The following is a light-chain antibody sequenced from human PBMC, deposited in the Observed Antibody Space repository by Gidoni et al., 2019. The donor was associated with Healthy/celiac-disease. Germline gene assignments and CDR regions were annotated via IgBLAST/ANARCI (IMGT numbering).Light chain of an antibody. CDR2: SNN. CDR3: AAWDDSLSAWV. V-gene: IGLV1-47*02. Sequence: QSVLTQPPSASGTPGQRVTIPCSGSSSNTGSNYVYWYQQLPGTAPKLLIYSNNQRPSGVPDRFSGSKSGTSASLAISGLRSEDEADYYCAAWDDSLSAWVFGGGTKLTVL. J-gene: IGLJ3*02. CDR1: SSNTGSNY.